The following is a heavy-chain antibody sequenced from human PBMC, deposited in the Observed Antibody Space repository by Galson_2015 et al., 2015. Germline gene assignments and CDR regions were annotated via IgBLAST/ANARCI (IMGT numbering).Heavy chain of an antibody. J-gene: IGHJ4*02. CDR1: GYAFSGYF. CDR3: VRGRQHLDY. CDR2: INPNSGNT. V-gene: IGHV1-2*06. Sequence: SVKVSCKASGYAFSGYFIHWVRQAPGQGLEWMGRINPNSGNTNSTQKFQGRVALTRDTSITTVYTELSSLRSDDTAVYYCVRGRQHLDYWGQGALVTVSS. D-gene: IGHD6-13*01.